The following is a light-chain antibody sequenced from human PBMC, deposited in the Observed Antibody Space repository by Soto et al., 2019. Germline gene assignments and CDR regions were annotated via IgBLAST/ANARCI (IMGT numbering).Light chain of an antibody. V-gene: IGKV3-15*01. CDR1: QSVRSN. CDR2: GAS. CDR3: HLYNYWPLT. J-gene: IGKJ4*01. Sequence: EVVMTQSPATLSVSPGERATLSCRASQSVRSNLAWYQQKRGQAPRLLIYGASNRATGIPARFSGSGSGTEFTLTISSLQSEDFAIYSCHLYNYWPLTFGGGTNVEI.